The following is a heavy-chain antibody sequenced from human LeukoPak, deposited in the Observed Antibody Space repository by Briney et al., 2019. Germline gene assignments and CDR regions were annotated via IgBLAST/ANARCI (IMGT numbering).Heavy chain of an antibody. CDR2: IKQDGSAQ. J-gene: IGHJ4*02. CDR1: GFTFANYW. CDR3: ARDGRVGATDY. Sequence: GGSLRLSCAASGFTFANYWMNWVRQAPGKGLEWVANIKQDGSAQYYVGSVKGRFTISRDNTKQSLFLQMDSLRAEDTAMYYCARDGRVGATDYWGQGTLVTVSS. D-gene: IGHD1-26*01. V-gene: IGHV3-7*01.